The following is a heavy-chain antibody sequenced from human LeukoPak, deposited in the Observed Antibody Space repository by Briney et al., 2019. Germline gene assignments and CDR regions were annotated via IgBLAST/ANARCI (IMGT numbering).Heavy chain of an antibody. CDR3: ARGYYYYDSSGYYYVFDY. J-gene: IGHJ4*02. CDR2: MNPNSGNT. V-gene: IGHV1-8*01. Sequence: ASVKVSCKASGYTFTSYDINWVRQATGQGLAWMGWMNPNSGNTGYAQKFQGRVTMTRNTSISTAYMELSSLRSEDTAVYYCARGYYYYDSSGYYYVFDYWGQGTLVTVSS. D-gene: IGHD3-22*01. CDR1: GYTFTSYD.